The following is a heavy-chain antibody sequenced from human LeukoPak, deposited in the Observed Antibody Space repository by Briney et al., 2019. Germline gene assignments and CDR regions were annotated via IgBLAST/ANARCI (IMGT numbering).Heavy chain of an antibody. Sequence: PSETLSLTCTVSGGSISSYYWSWIRQPPGKGLEWIGYIYYSGSTNYNPSLKSRVTISVDTSKNQFSLKLSSVTAADTAVYYCARHNEGYCSSTSCFRGYYGMDVWGQGTLVTVSS. CDR2: IYYSGST. CDR1: GGSISSYY. CDR3: ARHNEGYCSSTSCFRGYYGMDV. D-gene: IGHD2-2*01. V-gene: IGHV4-59*08. J-gene: IGHJ6*02.